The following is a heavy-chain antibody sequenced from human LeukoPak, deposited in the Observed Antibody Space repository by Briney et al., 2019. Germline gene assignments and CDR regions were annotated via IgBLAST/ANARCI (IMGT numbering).Heavy chain of an antibody. CDR3: ARDPGSQGIFDY. Sequence: SETLSLTCTVSGGSISSSSYYWGWIRQPPGKGLEWIGSIYHSGSTYYNPSLKSRVTISVDTSKNQFSLKLSSVTAADTAVYYCARDPGSQGIFDYWGQGTLVTVSS. CDR1: GGSISSSSYY. CDR2: IYHSGST. V-gene: IGHV4-39*07. D-gene: IGHD3-10*01. J-gene: IGHJ4*02.